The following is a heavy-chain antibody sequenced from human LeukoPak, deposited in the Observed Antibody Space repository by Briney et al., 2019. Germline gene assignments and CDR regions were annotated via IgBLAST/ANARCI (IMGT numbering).Heavy chain of an antibody. CDR2: ISGFGTTI. V-gene: IGHV3-48*03. D-gene: IGHD2-15*01. J-gene: IGHJ6*02. CDR3: ARRYCRGGSCLTNYYGMDV. CDR1: GFTLSEYE. Sequence: GGSLRLSCVDSGFTLSEYEMNWVPQAPGKGLEGVSYISGFGTTIYYADSVKGRFSISRDNAKNSVYLQMNSLRGDGTAIYFCARRYCRGGSCLTNYYGMDVWGQGTTVIVSS.